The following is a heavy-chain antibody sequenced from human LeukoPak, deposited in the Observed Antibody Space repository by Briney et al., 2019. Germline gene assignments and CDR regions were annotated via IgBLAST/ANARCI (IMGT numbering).Heavy chain of an antibody. CDR2: ISAYNGNR. J-gene: IGHJ4*02. V-gene: IGHV1-18*01. Sequence: ASVKDSCEASGYTFTSYAISWGRQAPGQGLEWMGWISAYNGNRNYAQKLQGRVTMTTDTSTSTAYMELRSLRSDDTAVYYCARDSSAMVPNYFAYWGQGPLVTVSS. CDR1: GYTFTSYA. D-gene: IGHD5-18*01. CDR3: ARDSSAMVPNYFAY.